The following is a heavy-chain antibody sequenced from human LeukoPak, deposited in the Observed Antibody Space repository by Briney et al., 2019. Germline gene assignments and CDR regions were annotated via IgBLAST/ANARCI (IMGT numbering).Heavy chain of an antibody. CDR1: GFTFSSYG. D-gene: IGHD3-9*01. CDR3: ARGTRGGYHDIMSGLNVNYFDN. V-gene: IGHV3-23*01. CDR2: ISGSGGST. J-gene: IGHJ4*02. Sequence: GGSLRLSCAASGFTFSSYGMSWVRQAPGKGLEWVSAISGSGGSTYYADSVKGRFTISRDNSKNTLYLQMNSLRAEDTAVYYCARGTRGGYHDIMSGLNVNYFDNWGQGTLVTVSS.